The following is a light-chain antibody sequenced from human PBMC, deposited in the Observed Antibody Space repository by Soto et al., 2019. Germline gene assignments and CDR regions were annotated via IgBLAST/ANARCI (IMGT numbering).Light chain of an antibody. CDR1: SSDVGAYNY. J-gene: IGLJ1*01. CDR3: SSYTGAYTLV. CDR2: EVS. V-gene: IGLV2-14*01. Sequence: QSALAQPASVSGSPGQSIAISCTGTSSDVGAYNYVSWYQQHPGKAPKLIVHEVSDRPSGVSDRFSGSKSGNTASLTISGLQAEDDADYYSSSYTGAYTLVFGTGTKVNVL.